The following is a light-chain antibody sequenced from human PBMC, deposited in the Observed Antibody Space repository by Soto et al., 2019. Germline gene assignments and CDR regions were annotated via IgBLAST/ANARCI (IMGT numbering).Light chain of an antibody. Sequence: QSVLTQPHSVSGSPGQSVAISCTGTNSDVGAYNYVSWYQHHPGNAPKLIIHDVYKRPSGVPDRFSASKSGNTASLTISGLQIEDDADYYCCSYAGSSTSVLFGGGTKLTVL. CDR2: DVY. CDR3: CSYAGSSTSVL. CDR1: NSDVGAYNY. J-gene: IGLJ2*01. V-gene: IGLV2-11*01.